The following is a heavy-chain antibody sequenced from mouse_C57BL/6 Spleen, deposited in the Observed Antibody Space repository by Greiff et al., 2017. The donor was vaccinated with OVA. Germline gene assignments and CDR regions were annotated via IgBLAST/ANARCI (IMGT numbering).Heavy chain of an antibody. V-gene: IGHV1-7*01. CDR2: INPSSGYT. CDR3: AKFPPHYYGTMDY. Sequence: VQLVESGAELAKPGASVKLSCKASGYTFTSYWMHWVKQRPGQGLEWIGYINPSSGYTKYSQKFKDKATLTADKSSSTAYMQLSSLTYEDSAVYYCAKFPPHYYGTMDYWGQGTSVTVSS. CDR1: GYTFTSYW. D-gene: IGHD1-1*01. J-gene: IGHJ4*01.